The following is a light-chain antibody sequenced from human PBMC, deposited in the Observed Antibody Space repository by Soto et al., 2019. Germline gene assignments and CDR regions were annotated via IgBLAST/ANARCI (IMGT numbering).Light chain of an antibody. Sequence: EIVLTQSPGTLSLSPGGRATLSCRASQNIRSDYLAWYQQKPGQSPTLLIYGASGRATGIPDRFSGSGSGTDFTLTINRLEPEDSAVYYCQQYGSSPRTFGQGTKVDIK. J-gene: IGKJ1*01. CDR1: QNIRSDY. CDR2: GAS. V-gene: IGKV3-20*01. CDR3: QQYGSSPRT.